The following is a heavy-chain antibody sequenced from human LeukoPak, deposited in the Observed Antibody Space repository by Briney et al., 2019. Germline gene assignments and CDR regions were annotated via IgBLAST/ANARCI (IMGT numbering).Heavy chain of an antibody. CDR2: IGTAGDT. Sequence: GGSLRLSCAASGFTFSSYDMHWVRQATGKGLEWVSAIGTAGDTYYPGSVKGRFTISRENAKNSLYLQVNSLRAGDTAVYYCARGYGSGNLYYFDYWGQGTLVTVSS. CDR1: GFTFSSYD. V-gene: IGHV3-13*04. CDR3: ARGYGSGNLYYFDY. D-gene: IGHD3-10*01. J-gene: IGHJ4*02.